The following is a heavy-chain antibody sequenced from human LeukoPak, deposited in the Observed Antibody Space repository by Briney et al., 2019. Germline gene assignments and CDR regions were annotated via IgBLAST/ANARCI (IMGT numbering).Heavy chain of an antibody. CDR3: ASRQRPWDY. Sequence: SETLSLTCTVSGGSISSTNYYWGWIRQPPGKGLEWIGSVYYSGSTHYKSSLKSRVTISVDTSKNQFSLKLSSVTAADTAVYYCASRQRPWDYWGQGTLVTVSS. CDR2: VYYSGST. J-gene: IGHJ4*02. V-gene: IGHV4-39*07. D-gene: IGHD6-25*01. CDR1: GGSISSTNYY.